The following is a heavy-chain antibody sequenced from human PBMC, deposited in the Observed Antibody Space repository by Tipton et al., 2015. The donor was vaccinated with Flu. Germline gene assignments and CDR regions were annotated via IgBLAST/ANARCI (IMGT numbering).Heavy chain of an antibody. CDR1: GFTFSSYS. J-gene: IGHJ3*02. CDR2: ISSSSSYI. CDR3: ARVLYNWNYDGDDAFDI. Sequence: QLVQSGGGLVKPGGSLRLSCAASGFTFSSYSMNWVRQAPGKGLEWVSSISSSSSYIYYADSVKGRFTISRDNAKNSLYLQMNSLRAEDTAVYYCARVLYNWNYDGDDAFDIWGQGTMVTVSS. D-gene: IGHD1-7*01. V-gene: IGHV3-21*01.